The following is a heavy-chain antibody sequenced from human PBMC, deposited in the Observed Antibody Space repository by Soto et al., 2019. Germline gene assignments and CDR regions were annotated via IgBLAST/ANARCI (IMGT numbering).Heavy chain of an antibody. CDR2: IDSSGGT. D-gene: IGHD1-26*01. Sequence: QVQLQESGPGLVKPSETLSLTCTVSDDSSSSYKWSWIRQPPGRRLEWIGYIDSSGGTSYNPSLQSRVPIAGATPTTPFSPKLSSVTAADPAVYYCVRQGFGSLHGLVDVWGQGTTVTVSS. CDR3: VRQGFGSLHGLVDV. J-gene: IGHJ6*02. CDR1: DDSSSSYK. V-gene: IGHV4-59*08.